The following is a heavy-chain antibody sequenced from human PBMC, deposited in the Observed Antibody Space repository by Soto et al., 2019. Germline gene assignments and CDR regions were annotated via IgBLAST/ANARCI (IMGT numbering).Heavy chain of an antibody. CDR1: GFTFSSYA. V-gene: IGHV3-23*01. J-gene: IGHJ4*02. D-gene: IGHD2-15*01. CDR3: AKDRLCSGGSCYSYFDY. Sequence: GGSLRLSCAASGFTFSSYAMSWVRQAPGKGLEWVSAISGSGGSTYYADSVKGRFTISRDNSKNTLYLQMNSLRAEDTAVYYWAKDRLCSGGSCYSYFDYWGQGTLVTVSS. CDR2: ISGSGGST.